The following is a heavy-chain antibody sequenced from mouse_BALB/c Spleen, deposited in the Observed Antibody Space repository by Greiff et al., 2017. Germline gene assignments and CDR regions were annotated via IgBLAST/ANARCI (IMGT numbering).Heavy chain of an antibody. Sequence: EVMLVESGAELVRSGASVKLSCTASGFNIKDYYMHWVKQRPEQGLEWIGWIDPENGDTEYAPKFQGKATMTADTSSNTAYLQLSSLTSEDTAVYYCRDGYSYFDVWGAGTTVTVSS. CDR2: IDPENGDT. J-gene: IGHJ1*01. V-gene: IGHV14-4*02. CDR1: GFNIKDYY. CDR3: RDGYSYFDV. D-gene: IGHD2-3*01.